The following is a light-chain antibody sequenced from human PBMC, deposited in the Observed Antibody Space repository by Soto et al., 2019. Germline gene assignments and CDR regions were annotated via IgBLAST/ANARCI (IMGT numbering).Light chain of an antibody. CDR2: DVS. CDR1: SSDVGGYNY. Sequence: QSALTQPASVSGSPGQSITISCTGTSSDVGGYNYVSWHQQHPGKVPKLMIYDVSYRPSGVSNRFSGSKSGNTASLTISGLQDEDEADYYCSSYTTSSTYVFGTGTKLTVL. CDR3: SSYTTSSTYV. V-gene: IGLV2-14*01. J-gene: IGLJ1*01.